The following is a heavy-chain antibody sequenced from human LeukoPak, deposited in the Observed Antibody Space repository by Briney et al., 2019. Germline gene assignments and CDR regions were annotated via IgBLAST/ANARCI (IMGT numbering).Heavy chain of an antibody. CDR2: IIPIFGTA. D-gene: IGHD3-3*01. CDR3: ARDPAPAGLRFWSGYYTAHFDY. CDR1: GGTFSSYA. Sequence: SVKVSCKASGGTFSSYAISWVRQAPGQGLEWMGRIIPIFGTANYAQKFQGGVTITTDESTSTAYMELSSLRSEDTAVYYCARDPAPAGLRFWSGYYTAHFDYWGQGTLVTVSS. V-gene: IGHV1-69*05. J-gene: IGHJ4*02.